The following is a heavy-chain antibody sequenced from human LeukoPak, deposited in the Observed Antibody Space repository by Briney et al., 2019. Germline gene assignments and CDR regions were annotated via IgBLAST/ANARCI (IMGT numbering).Heavy chain of an antibody. V-gene: IGHV4-4*07. D-gene: IGHD6-19*01. CDR3: ASIAVAGKLLPKYYFDY. Sequence: SETLSLTCTVSGGSISSYYWSWIRQPAGKGLEWIGRIYTSGSTNYNPSLKSRVTMSVDTSKNQFSLKLSSVTAADTAVYYCASIAVAGKLLPKYYFDYWGQGTLVTVSS. CDR2: IYTSGST. CDR1: GGSISSYY. J-gene: IGHJ4*02.